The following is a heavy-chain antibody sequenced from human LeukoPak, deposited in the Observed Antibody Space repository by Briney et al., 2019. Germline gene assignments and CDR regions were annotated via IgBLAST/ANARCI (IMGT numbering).Heavy chain of an antibody. CDR1: GGSISSYY. Sequence: SETLSLTCTVSGGSISSYYWSWIRQPPGKGLEWIGSLSYSGSTYCNPSLKSRVTISVDTSKTHLSLRLSSVTAADTAVYYCARGGSGYYIAVFDYWGQGTLVTVSS. D-gene: IGHD5-12*01. CDR3: ARGGSGYYIAVFDY. CDR2: LSYSGST. J-gene: IGHJ4*02. V-gene: IGHV4-59*12.